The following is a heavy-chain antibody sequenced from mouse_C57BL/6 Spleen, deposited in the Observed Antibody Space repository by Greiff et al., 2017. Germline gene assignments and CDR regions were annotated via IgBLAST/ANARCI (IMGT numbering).Heavy chain of an antibody. CDR1: GYAFSSSW. V-gene: IGHV1-82*01. D-gene: IGHD1-1*01. J-gene: IGHJ2*01. Sequence: VKVVESGPELVKPGASVKISCKASGYAFSSSWMNWVKQRPGKGLEWIGRIYPGDGDTNYNGKFKGKATLTADKSSSTAYMQLSSLTSEDSAVYFCARFTTVVALDYWGQGTTLTVSS. CDR3: ARFTTVVALDY. CDR2: IYPGDGDT.